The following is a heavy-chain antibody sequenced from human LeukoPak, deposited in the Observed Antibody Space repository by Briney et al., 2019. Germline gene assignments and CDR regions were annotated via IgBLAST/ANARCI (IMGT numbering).Heavy chain of an antibody. CDR1: GYTFTSYY. V-gene: IGHV1-46*01. CDR2: INPSGGST. Sequence: ASVKVSCKASGYTFTSYYMHWVRQAPGQGLEWMGMINPSGGSTSYAQKFQGRVTMTRDTSTSTVYMELSSLRSEDTAVYYCAAIFGVVPTFDYWGQGTLVTVSS. CDR3: AAIFGVVPTFDY. D-gene: IGHD3-3*01. J-gene: IGHJ4*02.